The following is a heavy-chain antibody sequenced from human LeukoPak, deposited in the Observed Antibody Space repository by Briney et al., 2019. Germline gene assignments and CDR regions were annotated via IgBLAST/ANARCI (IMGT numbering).Heavy chain of an antibody. J-gene: IGHJ3*02. D-gene: IGHD3-9*01. Sequence: ASVKVSCKASGYTFTSYYMHWVRQAPGQGLEWMGIINPSGGSTSYAQKFQGRVTMTRDTSTSTVYMELSSLRSEDTAVYYCAREGDILTGYGAFDIWGQGTMVTVSS. CDR3: AREGDILTGYGAFDI. CDR1: GYTFTSYY. V-gene: IGHV1-46*01. CDR2: INPSGGST.